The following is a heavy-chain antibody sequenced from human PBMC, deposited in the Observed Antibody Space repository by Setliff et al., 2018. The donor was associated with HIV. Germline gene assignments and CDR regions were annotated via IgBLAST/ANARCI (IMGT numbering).Heavy chain of an antibody. J-gene: IGHJ4*02. CDR2: IYFSGRT. CDR1: GGSISSRSYY. CDR3: ATSEWELIDFDY. D-gene: IGHD1-26*01. Sequence: PSETLSLTCTVFGGSISSRSYYWGWIRQPPGKGLEWIGSIYFSGRTYYNPSLKSRVTMSVDTSKHQFSLNLNSVTAADTAVYFCATSEWELIDFDYWGQGTLGTVSS. V-gene: IGHV4-39*01.